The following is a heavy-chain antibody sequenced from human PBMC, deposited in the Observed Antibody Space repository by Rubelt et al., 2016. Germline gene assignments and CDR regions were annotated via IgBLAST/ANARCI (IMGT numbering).Heavy chain of an antibody. Sequence: ESGGGFVQPGGSLRLSCVASGFSFSADGMSWVRQAPGKGLEWVSAISGSGGSTYYADSVKGRFTLSRDISRNTLYLQMNSLRAEDTAVYYCAKWYGGWSYFDYWGQGTLVTVSS. V-gene: IGHV3-23*01. CDR2: ISGSGGST. CDR1: GFSFSADG. J-gene: IGHJ4*02. CDR3: AKWYGGWSYFDY. D-gene: IGHD3-10*01.